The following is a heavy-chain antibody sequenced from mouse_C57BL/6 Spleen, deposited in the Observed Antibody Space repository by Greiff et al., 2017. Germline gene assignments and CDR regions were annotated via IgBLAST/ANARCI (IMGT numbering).Heavy chain of an antibody. Sequence: EVKLMESGGGLVQPGGSMKLSCVASGFTFSNYWMNWVRQSPEKGLEWVAQIRLKSDNYATHYAESVKGRFTISRDDSKSSVYLQMNNLRAEDAGIYYCTRDYYGSRSYYFDYWGQGTTLTVSS. V-gene: IGHV6-3*01. CDR3: TRDYYGSRSYYFDY. J-gene: IGHJ2*01. CDR1: GFTFSNYW. D-gene: IGHD1-1*01. CDR2: IRLKSDNYAT.